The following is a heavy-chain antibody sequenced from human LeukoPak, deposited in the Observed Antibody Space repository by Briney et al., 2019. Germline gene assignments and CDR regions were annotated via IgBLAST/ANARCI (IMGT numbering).Heavy chain of an antibody. Sequence: SETLSLTCTVSGGSISSSSYYWGWIRQPPGKGLEWIGNIYYSGYTYYSPSLKSRVTISVDPSRKQFSLKLTSVTAADTAVYHCARRPPQSSGWYGDVFDIWGQGTMVTVSS. CDR3: ARRPPQSSGWYGDVFDI. D-gene: IGHD6-19*01. J-gene: IGHJ3*02. CDR1: GGSISSSSYY. V-gene: IGHV4-39*01. CDR2: IYYSGYT.